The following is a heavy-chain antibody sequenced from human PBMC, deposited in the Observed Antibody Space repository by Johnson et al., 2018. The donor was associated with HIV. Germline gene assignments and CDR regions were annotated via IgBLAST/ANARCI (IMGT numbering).Heavy chain of an antibody. D-gene: IGHD6-19*01. J-gene: IGHJ3*02. V-gene: IGHV3-23*04. CDR1: GFTFDDYG. Sequence: VQLVESGGGVVRPGGSLRLSCAASGFTFDDYGMSWVRQAPGKGLEWVSAISDSGDNTYYADSVRGRFTISRDNSKNTLYRQMNSLRAEDSAVYYCAKLAIDYSGAWYGLTFDIWGQGTMVTVSS. CDR2: ISDSGDNT. CDR3: AKLAIDYSGAWYGLTFDI.